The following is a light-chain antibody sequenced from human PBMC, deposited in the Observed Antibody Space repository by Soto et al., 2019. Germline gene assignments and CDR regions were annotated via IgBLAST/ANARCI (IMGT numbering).Light chain of an antibody. J-gene: IGKJ3*01. CDR3: HQYGSSPLT. CDR1: QTVTSSY. V-gene: IGKV3-20*01. Sequence: EIVLTQSPGTLSLSPGERATLTCRASQTVTSSYLAWYQQKPGQAPRLLMYGASSRATGIPDRFSGSGSGPDCTLTISRRRTEYFAVYYCHQYGSSPLTFGPGTKVEIK. CDR2: GAS.